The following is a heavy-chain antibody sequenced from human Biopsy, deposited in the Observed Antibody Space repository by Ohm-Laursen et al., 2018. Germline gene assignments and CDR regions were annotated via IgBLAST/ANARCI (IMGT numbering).Heavy chain of an antibody. J-gene: IGHJ4*02. CDR3: AADSENCGGDCYIY. Sequence: SVKVSCKTSGDRFTEFSIHWVRQAPGQGLEWMGGFDPEEGQRTYAQKFQGRLTMTEDTSADTAYMELRGLRSEDAAVYYCAADSENCGGDCYIYWGQGTQVTVSS. D-gene: IGHD2-21*02. V-gene: IGHV1-24*01. CDR1: GDRFTEFS. CDR2: FDPEEGQR.